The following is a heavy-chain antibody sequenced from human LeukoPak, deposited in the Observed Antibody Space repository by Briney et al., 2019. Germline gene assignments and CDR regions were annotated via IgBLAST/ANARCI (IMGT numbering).Heavy chain of an antibody. CDR1: GYTFTGYY. Sequence: ASMKVSCKASGYTFTGYYMHWVRQAPGQGLEWMGWINPDSGGTNYAQNFQGRVTLTGDTSISTAYMELSRLGSDDTAVYYCARDRGGYCSSTSCLSDFDYWGQGTLVTVSS. D-gene: IGHD2-2*01. CDR2: INPDSGGT. V-gene: IGHV1-2*02. J-gene: IGHJ4*02. CDR3: ARDRGGYCSSTSCLSDFDY.